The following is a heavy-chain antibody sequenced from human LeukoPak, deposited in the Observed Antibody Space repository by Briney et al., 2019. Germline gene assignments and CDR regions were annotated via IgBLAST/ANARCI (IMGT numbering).Heavy chain of an antibody. CDR2: IIPIFGTA. J-gene: IGHJ2*01. Sequence: GSSVKVSCKASGGTFSSYAISWVRQAPGQGLEWMGGIIPIFGTANYAQKFQGRVTITADKSTSTAYMELSSLRSEDTAVYYCARVPSYYRYIDLWGRGTLVTVSS. CDR1: GGTFSSYA. V-gene: IGHV1-69*06. CDR3: ARVPSYYRYIDL. D-gene: IGHD3-10*01.